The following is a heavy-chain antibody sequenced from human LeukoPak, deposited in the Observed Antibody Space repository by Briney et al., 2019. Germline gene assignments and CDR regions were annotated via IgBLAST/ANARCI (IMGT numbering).Heavy chain of an antibody. Sequence: PSGTLSLTCAVYGGSFSGYYWSWIRQPPGKGLEWIGEINHSGSTNYNPSLKSRVTISVDPSQNQFSLKLSSVTAADRAMYHCARGRYSSGYYYDCLDYWGQGTLVTVSS. CDR2: INHSGST. CDR1: GGSFSGYY. D-gene: IGHD3-22*01. CDR3: ARGRYSSGYYYDCLDY. J-gene: IGHJ4*02. V-gene: IGHV4-34*01.